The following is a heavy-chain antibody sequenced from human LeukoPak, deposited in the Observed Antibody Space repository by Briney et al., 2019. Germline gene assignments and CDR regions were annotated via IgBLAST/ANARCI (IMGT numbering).Heavy chain of an antibody. J-gene: IGHJ4*02. CDR3: ARGRRIYCSSTSCYHRAYFDY. CDR2: INHSGST. D-gene: IGHD2-2*01. Sequence: PSETLSLTCAVYGGSFSGYYWSWIRQPPGKGLEWIGEINHSGSTNYNPSLKSRVTISVDTSKNQFSLKLSSVTAADTAVYYCARGRRIYCSSTSCYHRAYFDYWGQGTLVIVSS. CDR1: GGSFSGYY. V-gene: IGHV4-34*01.